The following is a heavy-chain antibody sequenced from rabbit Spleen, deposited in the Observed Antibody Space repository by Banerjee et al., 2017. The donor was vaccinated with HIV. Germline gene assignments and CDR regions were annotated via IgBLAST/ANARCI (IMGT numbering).Heavy chain of an antibody. Sequence: QSLEESGGDLVKPGASLTLTCTASGFSFSSRYYMCWVRQAPGKGLEWIACIASGSSGDTYYANWAKGRFTCSKTSSTTVTLQMTSLTAADTATYFCARDTGSSFSSYGMDLWGPGTLVTVS. V-gene: IGHV1S40*01. D-gene: IGHD8-1*01. CDR3: ARDTGSSFSSYGMDL. J-gene: IGHJ6*01. CDR2: IASGSSGDT. CDR1: GFSFSSRYY.